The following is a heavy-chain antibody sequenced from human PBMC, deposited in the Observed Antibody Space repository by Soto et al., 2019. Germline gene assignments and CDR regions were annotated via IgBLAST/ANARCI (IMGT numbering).Heavy chain of an antibody. CDR3: ARDGGDYVD. Sequence: QVQLQESGPGLVKPSETLSLTCTVSGGSVSSGSYYWSWIRQPPGKGLEWIGYIYYSGSTNYNPSPKSRVPISVDTSQNQFSLQLSSVTAADTAVYYCARDGGDYVDWGQGTLVTVSS. CDR2: IYYSGST. D-gene: IGHD4-17*01. CDR1: GGSVSSGSYY. J-gene: IGHJ4*02. V-gene: IGHV4-61*01.